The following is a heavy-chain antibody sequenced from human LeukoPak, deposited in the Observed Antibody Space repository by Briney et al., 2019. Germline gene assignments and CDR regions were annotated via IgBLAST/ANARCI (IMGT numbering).Heavy chain of an antibody. CDR3: ARGTPHSNWFDP. Sequence: SETLSLTCTVSGGSIDSNNYYWAWIRQPPGKGLECIGAVFYSGSTFYNPSLKSRVTISVDTSKSQFSLRLTSVTDADTALYYCARGTPHSNWFDPWGQGTPVTVSS. CDR1: GGSIDSNNYY. J-gene: IGHJ5*02. V-gene: IGHV4-39*07. CDR2: VFYSGST. D-gene: IGHD4-11*01.